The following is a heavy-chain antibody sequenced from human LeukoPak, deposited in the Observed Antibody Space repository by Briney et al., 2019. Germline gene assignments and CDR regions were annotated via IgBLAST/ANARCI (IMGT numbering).Heavy chain of an antibody. CDR1: GFTFSSYW. CDR3: ARAVSSDPFDY. D-gene: IGHD3-16*01. Sequence: GGSLRLSCAASGFTFSSYWMSWVRQAPGKGLEWVANIKQDGSEKYYVDSVKGRFTISRDNAKNPLYLQMNSLRAEDTAVYYCARAVSSDPFDYWGQGTLVTVSS. V-gene: IGHV3-7*01. CDR2: IKQDGSEK. J-gene: IGHJ4*02.